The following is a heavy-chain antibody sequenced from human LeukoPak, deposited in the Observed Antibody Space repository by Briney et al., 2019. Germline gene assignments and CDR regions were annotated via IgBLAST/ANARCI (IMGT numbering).Heavy chain of an antibody. V-gene: IGHV3-23*01. J-gene: IGHJ6*02. CDR2: ISGSGGST. D-gene: IGHD3-10*01. CDR1: GXPFSSHA. CDR3: AKSGEFLSSYYYYGMDV. Sequence: GGSLRLSFAASGXPFSSHAMSWVRQAPAKGLEWVSAISGSGGSTYYADSVKGRFTISRDNSKNTLYLQVNSLRAEDTAVYFCAKSGEFLSSYYYYGMDVWGQGTTVTVSS.